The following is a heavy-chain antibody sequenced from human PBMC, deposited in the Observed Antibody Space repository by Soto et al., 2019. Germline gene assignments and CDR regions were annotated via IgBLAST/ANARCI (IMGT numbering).Heavy chain of an antibody. D-gene: IGHD3-22*01. CDR1: GGTFSSYA. V-gene: IGHV1-69*13. CDR2: IIPIFGTA. CDR3: ARDPGGYYDSSGYYIYYFDY. Sequence: SVKVSCKASGGTFSSYAISWVRQAPGQGLEWMGGIIPIFGTANYAQKFQGRVTITADESTSTAYMELSSLRSEDTAVYYCARDPGGYYDSSGYYIYYFDYWGQGTLVTVSS. J-gene: IGHJ4*02.